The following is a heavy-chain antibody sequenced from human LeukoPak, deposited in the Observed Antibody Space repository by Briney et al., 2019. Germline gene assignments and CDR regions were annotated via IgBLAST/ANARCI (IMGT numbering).Heavy chain of an antibody. CDR3: ARDGTAAGLYFDL. D-gene: IGHD6-13*01. CDR2: IRQDGSEK. J-gene: IGHJ4*01. Sequence: GGSLRLSCAVSGFTFTDYWMNWVRQAPGKELEWVASIRQDGSEKTYVDSVKGRFTISRDKTKNSLSLQLNSLRVEDTAVYYCARDGTAAGLYFDLWGQGTLVTVSS. V-gene: IGHV3-7*01. CDR1: GFTFTDYW.